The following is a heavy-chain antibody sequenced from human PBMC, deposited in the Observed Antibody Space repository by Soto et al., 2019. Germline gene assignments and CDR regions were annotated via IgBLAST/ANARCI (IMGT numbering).Heavy chain of an antibody. J-gene: IGHJ5*02. D-gene: IGHD2-15*01. CDR3: ARHKSGSDWLDP. CDR2: MFYSGAT. CDR1: GGSISSGGYY. V-gene: IGHV4-39*01. Sequence: TLSLTCTVSGGSISSGGYYWSWIRQPPGKGLQWIGCMFYSGATYYNPSLKNRVTLSVDTSNNEFSLKLVSVTAPDTAVYYCARHKSGSDWLDPWGQGTLVTVSS.